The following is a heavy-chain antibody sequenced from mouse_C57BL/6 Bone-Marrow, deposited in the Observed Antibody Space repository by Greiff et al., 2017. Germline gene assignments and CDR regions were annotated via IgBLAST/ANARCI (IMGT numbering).Heavy chain of an antibody. CDR3: ARWGYGYFDV. V-gene: IGHV1-52*01. Sequence: QVQLQQPGAELVRPGSSVKLSCKASGYTFTSYWMHWVKQRPIQGLEWIGNIDPSDSETHYNQKFKDKATLTVDKSSSTAYMQPSSLTSEDSAVYYCARWGYGYFDVWGTGTTVTVSS. CDR2: IDPSDSET. CDR1: GYTFTSYW. J-gene: IGHJ1*03.